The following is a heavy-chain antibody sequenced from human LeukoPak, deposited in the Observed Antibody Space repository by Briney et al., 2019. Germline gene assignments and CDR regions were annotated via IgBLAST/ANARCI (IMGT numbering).Heavy chain of an antibody. J-gene: IGHJ4*02. CDR2: ISYDVITK. Sequence: PGGSLRLSCSASGFTFTNYPIHWVRQAPGKGLEWVAVISYDVITKYYADSVKGRFTLSRDNSKNILFLQMDSLRAEDTAVYFCAREDYCASGSSLGNLDYWGQGTLVTVSS. V-gene: IGHV3-30-3*01. D-gene: IGHD3-10*01. CDR3: AREDYCASGSSLGNLDY. CDR1: GFTFTNYP.